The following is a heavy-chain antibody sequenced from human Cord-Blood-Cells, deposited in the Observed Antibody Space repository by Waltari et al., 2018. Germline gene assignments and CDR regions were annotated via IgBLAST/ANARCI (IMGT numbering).Heavy chain of an antibody. Sequence: QVQLQQWGAGLLKPSETLSLTCAVYGGSFSGYYWSWIRQPPGKGLEWIGEINHSGSTNYNPSLKSRVTISVDTSKNQFSLKLSSVTAADTAVYYCARGRPTGPLSIPFNWFDPWGQGTLVTVSS. CDR2: INHSGST. D-gene: IGHD6-6*01. J-gene: IGHJ5*02. CDR3: ARGRPTGPLSIPFNWFDP. CDR1: GGSFSGYY. V-gene: IGHV4-34*01.